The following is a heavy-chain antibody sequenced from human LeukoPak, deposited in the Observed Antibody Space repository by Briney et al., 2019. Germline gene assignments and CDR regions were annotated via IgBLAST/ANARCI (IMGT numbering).Heavy chain of an antibody. CDR1: GYTFTSYG. D-gene: IGHD2-15*01. CDR3: ARVGDMVVAYYYYGMDV. V-gene: IGHV1-18*01. CDR2: ISAYNGNT. Sequence: GASVKVSCKASGYTFTSYGISWVRQAPGQGLEWMGWISAYNGNTNYAQKLQGRVTMTTDTSTSTAYMELRSLRSDDTAVYYCARVGDMVVAYYYYGMDVWGQGTTVTVSS. J-gene: IGHJ6*02.